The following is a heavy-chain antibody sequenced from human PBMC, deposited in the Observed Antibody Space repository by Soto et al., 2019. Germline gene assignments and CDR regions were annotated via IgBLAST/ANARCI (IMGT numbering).Heavy chain of an antibody. V-gene: IGHV1-3*01. D-gene: IGHD3-9*01. CDR2: INAGNGNT. CDR1: GYTFTSYA. Sequence: ASVKVSCKASGYTFTSYAMHWVRQAPGQRLEWMGWINAGNGNTKYSQKFQGRVTITGDTSASTAYMELSSLRSEDTAVYYCATASLRYFDWYGFDYWGQGTLVTVSS. CDR3: ATASLRYFDWYGFDY. J-gene: IGHJ4*02.